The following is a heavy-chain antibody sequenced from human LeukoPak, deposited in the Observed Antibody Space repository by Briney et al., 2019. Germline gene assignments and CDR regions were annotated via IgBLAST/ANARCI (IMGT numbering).Heavy chain of an antibody. J-gene: IGHJ4*02. Sequence: ASVKVSCKASGYTFTSYYMHWVRQAPGQGLEWMGIINPSGGSTSYAQKSQGRVTMTRDTSTSTVYMELSSLRSEDTAVYYCARVAPLIVGASFDYWAREPWSPSPQ. V-gene: IGHV1-46*01. CDR1: GYTFTSYY. CDR3: ARVAPLIVGASFDY. D-gene: IGHD1-26*01. CDR2: INPSGGST.